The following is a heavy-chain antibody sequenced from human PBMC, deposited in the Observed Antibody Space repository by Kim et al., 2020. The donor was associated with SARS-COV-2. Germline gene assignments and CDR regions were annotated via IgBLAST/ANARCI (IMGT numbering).Heavy chain of an antibody. D-gene: IGHD6-13*01. CDR3: AREFSIAAAGVYWYFDL. Sequence: SVKVSCKASGGTFSSYAISWVRQAPGQGLEWMGGIIPIFGTANYAQKFQGRVTITADESTSTAYMELSSLRSEDTAVYYCAREFSIAAAGVYWYFDLWGRGTLVTVSS. CDR2: IIPIFGTA. J-gene: IGHJ2*01. CDR1: GGTFSSYA. V-gene: IGHV1-69*13.